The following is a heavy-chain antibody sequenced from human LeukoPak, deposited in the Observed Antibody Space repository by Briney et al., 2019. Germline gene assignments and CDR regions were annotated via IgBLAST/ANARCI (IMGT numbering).Heavy chain of an antibody. J-gene: IGHJ4*02. V-gene: IGHV1-18*01. CDR3: ARALARPDFRVVMAGDY. CDR2: ISAYNGNT. Sequence: ASVKVSCKASGYTFTSYGISWVRQAPGQGLEWMGWISAYNGNTNYAQKLQGRVTMTTDTSTSTAYMELRSLRSDDTAVYYCARALARPDFRVVMAGDYWGQGTLVTVSS. CDR1: GYTFTSYG. D-gene: IGHD3-3*01.